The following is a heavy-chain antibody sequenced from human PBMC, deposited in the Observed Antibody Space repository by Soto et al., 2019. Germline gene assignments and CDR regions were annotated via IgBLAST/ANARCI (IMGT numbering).Heavy chain of an antibody. Sequence: SETLSLTCTVSGGSISSSSYYWGWIRQPPGKGLEWIGSIYYSGSTYYNPSLKSRVTISVDTSKNQFSLKLSSVTAADTAVYYCARHEGMSDCISTSCYFRWSRGSYNWFDPWGQGTLVSVSS. D-gene: IGHD2-2*01. CDR1: GGSISSSSYY. J-gene: IGHJ5*02. CDR2: IYYSGST. CDR3: ARHEGMSDCISTSCYFRWSRGSYNWFDP. V-gene: IGHV4-39*01.